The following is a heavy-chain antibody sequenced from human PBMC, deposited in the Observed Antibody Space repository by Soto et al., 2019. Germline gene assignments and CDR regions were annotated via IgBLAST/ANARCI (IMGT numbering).Heavy chain of an antibody. CDR3: AKNARYSGSYLDY. V-gene: IGHV3-48*01. CDR2: IRTIREGGM. J-gene: IGHJ4*02. CDR1: GFIFSDYT. D-gene: IGHD1-26*01. Sequence: GVSLRPSFVPSGFIFSDYTMNWIRQAPGKGPEYISNIRTIREGGMTYANSVKGRFTISRDNSKNTLYLQMNSLRSEYTDVYYCAKNARYSGSYLDYWGQETLVTVYS.